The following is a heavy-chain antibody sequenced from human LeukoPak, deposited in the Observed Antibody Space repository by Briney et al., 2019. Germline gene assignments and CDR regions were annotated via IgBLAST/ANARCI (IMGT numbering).Heavy chain of an antibody. J-gene: IGHJ5*02. CDR2: INHSGST. Sequence: YWSWIXXPPGKGLEWIGEINHSGSTNYNPSLKSRVTISVDTSKNQFSLKLSSVTAADTAVYYCARRRYCSSTSCYRRNYGWFDPWGQGTLVTVSS. D-gene: IGHD2-2*02. V-gene: IGHV4-34*01. CDR1: Y. CDR3: ARRRYCSSTSCYRRNYGWFDP.